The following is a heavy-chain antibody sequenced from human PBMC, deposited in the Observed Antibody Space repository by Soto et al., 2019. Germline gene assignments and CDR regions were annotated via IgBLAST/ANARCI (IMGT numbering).Heavy chain of an antibody. J-gene: IGHJ6*02. CDR2: IYWDDDK. CDR1: AFSLSTGGVG. CDR3: IQSRCGGDCLQSYASYYYYGMDI. D-gene: IGHD2-21*02. Sequence: SGPTLVNPTQTLTLTCTFSAFSLSTGGVGVGWIRQPPGKALEWLALIYWDDDKRYSPSLRSRLTITKDTSKNQVVLTMTNMDPVDTATYYCIQSRCGGDCLQSYASYYYYGMDIWGQGTTVTVSS. V-gene: IGHV2-5*02.